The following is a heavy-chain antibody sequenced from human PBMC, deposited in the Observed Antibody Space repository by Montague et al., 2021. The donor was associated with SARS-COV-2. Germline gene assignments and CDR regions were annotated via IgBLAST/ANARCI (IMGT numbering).Heavy chain of an antibody. J-gene: IGHJ4*02. CDR3: AEGFTRWSGVGY. V-gene: IGHV4-34*01. D-gene: IGHD3-10*01. Sequence: SETLSLTCAVYGGSFGVHYWSWVRQPPGKGLEWIGEINRSGSTNFNPSLKSRFTISVDTSKNQFSLKLTSVTAADTAVYFCAEGFTRWSGVGYWGQGTLVTVSS. CDR2: INRSGST. CDR1: GGSFGVHY.